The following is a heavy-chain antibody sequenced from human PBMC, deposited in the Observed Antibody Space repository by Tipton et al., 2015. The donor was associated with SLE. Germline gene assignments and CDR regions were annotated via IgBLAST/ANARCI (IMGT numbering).Heavy chain of an antibody. CDR1: GVSISSHY. J-gene: IGHJ5*02. CDR2: IYYSGST. D-gene: IGHD6-19*01. CDR3: ARGGDSSGFGWFDP. Sequence: TLSLTCTVSGVSISSHYWSWIRQPPGKGLEWIGYIYYSGSTNYNPSLKSRVTISVDTSKDQFSLKLSSVTAADTAVYYCARGGDSSGFGWFDPWGQGTLVTVSS. V-gene: IGHV4-59*11.